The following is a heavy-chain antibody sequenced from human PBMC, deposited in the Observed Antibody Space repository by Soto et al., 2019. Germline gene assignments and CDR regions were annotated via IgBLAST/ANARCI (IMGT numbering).Heavy chain of an antibody. CDR2: IYYSGST. CDR1: GGSISSSSYY. CDR3: ARHRPLTARDFDY. Sequence: QLLESGPGLVKPSETLSLTCTVSGGSISSSSYYWGWIRQPPGKGLEWIGSIYYSGSTYYNPSLKSRVTISVDTSKNQFSLKLSSVTAADTAVYYCARHRPLTARDFDYWGQGTLVTVSS. J-gene: IGHJ4*02. D-gene: IGHD6-6*01. V-gene: IGHV4-39*01.